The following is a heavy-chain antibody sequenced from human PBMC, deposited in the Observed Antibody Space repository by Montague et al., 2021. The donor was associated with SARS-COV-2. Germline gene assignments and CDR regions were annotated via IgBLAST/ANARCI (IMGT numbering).Heavy chain of an antibody. V-gene: IGHV2-70*11. D-gene: IGHD1-7*01. CDR1: GFSLSTSGML. Sequence: PALKPTQTLTLTCTFSGFSLSTSGMLLSWIRQPPGKALDWLARIXWDXDEYYSTSLKTRLTISKDTSKNQVVLTMTNMDPVDTATYYCARETGTTVSLDYWGQGTLVTVSS. CDR3: ARETGTTVSLDY. CDR2: IXWDXDE. J-gene: IGHJ4*02.